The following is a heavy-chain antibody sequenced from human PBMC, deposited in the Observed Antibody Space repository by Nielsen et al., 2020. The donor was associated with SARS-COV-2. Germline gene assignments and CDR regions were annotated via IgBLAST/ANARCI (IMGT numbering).Heavy chain of an antibody. J-gene: IGHJ6*02. Sequence: GESLKISCAASGFTFSSYGMHWVRQAPGKGLEWVAVIWYDGSNKYYADSVKGRFTISRDNSKNTLYLQMNSLRAEDTAVYYCARVGDIVVVPAYGMDVWGQGTTVTVSS. D-gene: IGHD2-2*01. V-gene: IGHV3-33*01. CDR3: ARVGDIVVVPAYGMDV. CDR1: GFTFSSYG. CDR2: IWYDGSNK.